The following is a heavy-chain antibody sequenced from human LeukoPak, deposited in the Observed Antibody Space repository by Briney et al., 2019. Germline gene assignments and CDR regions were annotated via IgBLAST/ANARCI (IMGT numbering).Heavy chain of an antibody. CDR3: AKFPGYYDSGGYWL. Sequence: GGSLRLSCAASGFTFSSYAIHWVRQAPGKGLKYVSAISSNGGSTYYANSVKGRFTISRDNSKNTLYLQMNSLRAEDTAVYYCAKFPGYYDSGGYWLWGQGTLVTVSS. CDR2: ISSNGGST. J-gene: IGHJ4*02. CDR1: GFTFSSYA. V-gene: IGHV3-64*01. D-gene: IGHD3-22*01.